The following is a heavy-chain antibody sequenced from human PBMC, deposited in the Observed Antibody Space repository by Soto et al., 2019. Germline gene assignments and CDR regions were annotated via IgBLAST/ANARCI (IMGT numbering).Heavy chain of an antibody. V-gene: IGHV3-9*01. CDR3: VKDRRFLDALGAFDV. D-gene: IGHD3-3*01. CDR2: ISWNSEVK. CDR1: GFTFDDYA. J-gene: IGHJ3*01. Sequence: EMQLVESGGGLVQPGRSLRLSCAASGFTFDDYAMHWVRQVPGTGLEWVSGISWNSEVKLYADTTKGRFAISRDNAKNSLYLQIDGLGVEDTAFYYCVKDRRFLDALGAFDVLGQGTLVTVSS.